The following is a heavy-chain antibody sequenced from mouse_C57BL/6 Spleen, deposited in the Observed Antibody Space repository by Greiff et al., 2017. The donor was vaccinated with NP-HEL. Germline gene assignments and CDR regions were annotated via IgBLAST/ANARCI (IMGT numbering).Heavy chain of an antibody. CDR3: ARAMVTTTTGFDY. J-gene: IGHJ2*01. CDR2: ISYDGSN. Sequence: EVKLQESGPGLVKPSQSLSLTCSVTGYSITSGYYWNWIRQFPGNKLEWMGYISYDGSNNYNPSLKNRISITRDTSKNQFFLKLNSVTTEDTATYYCARAMVTTTTGFDYWGQGTTLTVSS. D-gene: IGHD2-2*01. CDR1: GYSITSGYY. V-gene: IGHV3-6*01.